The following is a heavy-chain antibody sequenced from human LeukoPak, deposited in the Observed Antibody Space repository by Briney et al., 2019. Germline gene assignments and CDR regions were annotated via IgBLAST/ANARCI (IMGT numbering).Heavy chain of an antibody. V-gene: IGHV3-23*01. D-gene: IGHD6-19*01. CDR2: IYASGGST. J-gene: IGHJ5*02. Sequence: GGSLRLSCAASGFTFSSYAITWVRQAPGKGLEWVSSIYASGGSTYYADSVKGRFTISRDNSKNAFFLQMNTLRAADTAVYYCAKGSGSGWYGWFAPWGQGTLVTVSS. CDR3: AKGSGSGWYGWFAP. CDR1: GFTFSSYA.